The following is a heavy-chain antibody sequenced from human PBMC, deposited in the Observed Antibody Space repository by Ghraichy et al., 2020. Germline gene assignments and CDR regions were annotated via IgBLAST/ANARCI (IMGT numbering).Heavy chain of an antibody. D-gene: IGHD6-19*01. J-gene: IGHJ4*02. Sequence: GGSLRLSCAASGFTFSSYSMNWVRQAPGKGLEWVSYISSSSSTIYYADSVKGRFTISRDNAKNSLYLQMNSLRDEDTAVYYCAREKVPPVLSSGWTVFDYWGQGTLVTVSS. V-gene: IGHV3-48*02. CDR1: GFTFSSYS. CDR3: AREKVPPVLSSGWTVFDY. CDR2: ISSSSSTI.